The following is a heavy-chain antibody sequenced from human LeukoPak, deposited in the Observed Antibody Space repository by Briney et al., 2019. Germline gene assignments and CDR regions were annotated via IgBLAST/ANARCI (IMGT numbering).Heavy chain of an antibody. V-gene: IGHV3-66*01. J-gene: IGHJ4*02. CDR1: GFTVSSNY. CDR2: IYGGGST. CDR3: ARAGFYVWGSYRSWYFDY. D-gene: IGHD3-16*02. Sequence: GGSLRLSCAASGFTVSSNYMSWVRQVPGKGLEWVSVIYGGGSTYYADSVKGRFTISRDNSKNTLYLQMNSLRAEDTAVYYCARAGFYVWGSYRSWYFDYWGQGTLVTVSS.